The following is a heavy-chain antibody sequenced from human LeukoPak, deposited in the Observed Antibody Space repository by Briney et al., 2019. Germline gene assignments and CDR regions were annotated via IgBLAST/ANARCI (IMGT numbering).Heavy chain of an antibody. CDR3: VRGPPSSDVLTFYAPKYFDY. V-gene: IGHV5-51*01. CDR2: RYPGDSDT. CDR1: EYGFSSFW. Sequence: HGESLKISCKGSEYGFSSFWIGWVRQMPGKGLEWVGFRYPGDSDTRYSPSFRGRVTISADTSISTAYLQWSSLKASDTAMYYCVRGPPSSDVLTFYAPKYFDYWGQGTLVTVS. D-gene: IGHD3-9*01. J-gene: IGHJ4*02.